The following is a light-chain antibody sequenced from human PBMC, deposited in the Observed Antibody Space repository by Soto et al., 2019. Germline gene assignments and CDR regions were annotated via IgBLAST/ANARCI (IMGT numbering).Light chain of an antibody. CDR3: QQRSNWPIT. Sequence: EIVLTQSPATLSLSPGERATLSCGTSQSVSSYFAWYQQKPGRAPRLLIYDASNRATGIPARFIGSGSGTDFTLTLSSLEPEDFAVYYCQQRSNWPITFGQGTRLEIK. V-gene: IGKV3-11*01. CDR2: DAS. CDR1: QSVSSY. J-gene: IGKJ5*01.